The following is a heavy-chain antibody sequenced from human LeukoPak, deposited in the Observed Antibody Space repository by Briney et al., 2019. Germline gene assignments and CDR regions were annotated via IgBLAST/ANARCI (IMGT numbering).Heavy chain of an antibody. J-gene: IGHJ5*02. CDR3: ARGFISGTYSSWFDP. CDR2: FYNYGRT. CDR1: GDSIRCGAYY. V-gene: IGHV4-61*09. Sequence: PSETLSLPFTVSGDSIRCGAYYWSWIRPPAGKRLEWIGHFYNYGRTVYNPSLRSRVAISIDTSKNQFSLQLNSVTAADTAMYYCARGFISGTYSSWFDPWGQGTLVSVSS. D-gene: IGHD3-10*01.